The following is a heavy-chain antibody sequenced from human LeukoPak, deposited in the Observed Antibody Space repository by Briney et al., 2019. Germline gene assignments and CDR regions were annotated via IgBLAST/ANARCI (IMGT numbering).Heavy chain of an antibody. CDR3: ARPLDSCCYFSPYPINHLDY. CDR2: SSAYKGNT. Sequence: GASVKVSCKASLYTFTSQGICWVRPAPGKGLGWMGWSSAYKGNTNYAQKFQGRVNMSTDTSTSTAYMELRSLRSDDTAVYYCARPLDSCCYFSPYPINHLDYWGQGALVTVSS. V-gene: IGHV1-18*01. CDR1: LYTFTSQG. D-gene: IGHD3-22*01. J-gene: IGHJ4*02.